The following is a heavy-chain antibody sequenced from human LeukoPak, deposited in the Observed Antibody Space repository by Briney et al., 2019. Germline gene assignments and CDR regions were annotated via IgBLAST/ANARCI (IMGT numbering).Heavy chain of an antibody. D-gene: IGHD2-8*01. J-gene: IGHJ4*02. V-gene: IGHV4-38-2*02. Sequence: PSETLSLTCTVSGYSISSGYYWGWIRQPPGKGLEWIGSIYHSGSTYYNPSLKSRVTISVDTSKNQFSLKLSSVTAADTAVYYCARVGDCTNGVCFDYWGQGTLVTVSS. CDR3: ARVGDCTNGVCFDY. CDR1: GYSISSGYY. CDR2: IYHSGST.